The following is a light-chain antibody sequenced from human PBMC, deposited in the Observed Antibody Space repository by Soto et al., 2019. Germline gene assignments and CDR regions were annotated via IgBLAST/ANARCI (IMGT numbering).Light chain of an antibody. J-gene: IGLJ1*01. V-gene: IGLV2-14*01. CDR1: SSDIGAYDY. Sequence: QSALTQPASLSGSPGQSITISCTGTSSDIGAYDYVSWFQQHPGKAPKLMISEVNNRPSGVSNRFSGSKSGNTAYLTISGLQVEYEAQYFCFSVTTTSTHVFGNGTKVTVL. CDR2: EVN. CDR3: FSVTTTSTHV.